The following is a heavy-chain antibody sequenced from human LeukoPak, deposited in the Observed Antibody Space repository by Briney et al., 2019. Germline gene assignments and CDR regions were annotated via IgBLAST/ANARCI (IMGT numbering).Heavy chain of an antibody. CDR1: GYTFTGYY. V-gene: IGHV1-2*06. CDR3: CCSGSYTPSYYYYGMDV. J-gene: IGHJ6*02. CDR2: INPNSGGT. D-gene: IGHD3-10*02. Sequence: SVKVSCKASGYTFTGYYMHWVRQAPGQGLEWMGRINPNSGGTNYAQKFQGRVTMTRDTSISTAYMELSSLRSEDTAVYYCCCSGSYTPSYYYYGMDVWGQGTTVTVSS.